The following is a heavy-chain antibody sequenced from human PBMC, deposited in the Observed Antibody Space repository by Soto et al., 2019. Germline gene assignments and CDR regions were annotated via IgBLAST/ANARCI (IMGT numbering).Heavy chain of an antibody. V-gene: IGHV1-69*02. D-gene: IGHD3-3*01. CDR3: ASILRFLEAYYMEV. CDR2: IIPILGIA. Sequence: SVKVSCKASVGTFSSCTISWVRQAPGQGLEWMGRIIPILGIANYAQKFQGRVTITADKSTSTAYMELSSLRSEDTAVYYCASILRFLEAYYMEVWGKGTTVTFS. CDR1: VGTFSSCT. J-gene: IGHJ6*03.